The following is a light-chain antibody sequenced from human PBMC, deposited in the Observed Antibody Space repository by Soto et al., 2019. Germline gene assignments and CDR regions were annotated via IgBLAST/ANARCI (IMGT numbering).Light chain of an antibody. CDR3: QQYDSSWT. Sequence: EIVVTQSPGTLSLSPGERATLSCRASQSVPSNFLAWYQQKPGQAPILVIYGVSRRATGIPDRFSGNGSGTDFTLTISRLEPEDFAVYYCQQYDSSWTFGQGTKVEIK. CDR1: QSVPSNF. J-gene: IGKJ1*01. V-gene: IGKV3-20*01. CDR2: GVS.